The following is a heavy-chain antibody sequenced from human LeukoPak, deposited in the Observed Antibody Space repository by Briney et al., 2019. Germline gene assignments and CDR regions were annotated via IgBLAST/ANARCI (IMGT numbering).Heavy chain of an antibody. D-gene: IGHD3-10*01. Sequence: GASVKVSCKASGYTFTSYDINWVRQATGQGLEWMGWMNPNSGNTGYAQKFQGRVTMTRNTSISTAYMELSSLRSEDTAVYYCARIRYYYGSGSYLYYYYGMDVWGQGTTVTVSS. V-gene: IGHV1-8*01. J-gene: IGHJ6*02. CDR2: MNPNSGNT. CDR1: GYTFTSYD. CDR3: ARIRYYYGSGSYLYYYYGMDV.